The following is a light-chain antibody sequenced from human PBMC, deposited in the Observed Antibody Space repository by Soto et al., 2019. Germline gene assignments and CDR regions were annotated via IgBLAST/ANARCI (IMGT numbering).Light chain of an antibody. J-gene: IGLJ2*01. Sequence: QSVLTQPPSVSAAPGQQVTISCSGSRFNIGKDFVSWYQQLPGTAPKLLIYDDTKRSSGIPDRFSGSKSGTSATLGIAGLQTGDEAEYYCGAWVSSLSVVVFGGGTKLTVL. CDR2: DDT. CDR1: RFNIGKDF. CDR3: GAWVSSLSVVV. V-gene: IGLV1-51*01.